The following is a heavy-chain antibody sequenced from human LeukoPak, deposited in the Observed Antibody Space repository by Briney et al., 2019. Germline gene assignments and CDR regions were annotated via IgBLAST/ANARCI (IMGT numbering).Heavy chain of an antibody. CDR3: ASVFSGNSDDYYYGMDV. CDR2: VNPSGGST. CDR1: GYTFTSYY. J-gene: IGHJ6*02. V-gene: IGHV1-46*01. D-gene: IGHD4-23*01. Sequence: ASVKVSCKASGYTFTSYYMHWVRQAPGQGLEWMGIVNPSGGSTSYAQKFQGRVTMTRDTSTSTVYMELSSLRSEGTAVYYCASVFSGNSDDYYYGMDVWGQGTTVTVSS.